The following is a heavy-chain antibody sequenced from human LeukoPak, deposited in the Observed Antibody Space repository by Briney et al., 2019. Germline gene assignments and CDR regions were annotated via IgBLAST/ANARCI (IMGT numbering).Heavy chain of an antibody. Sequence: ASVKVSCKASGYTFTAYYMHWVRQAPGQGLEWMGWINPNSGGTNYAQRFQGRVTMTRDTSISTAYMELSRLKSDDTAVYYCARARYCGSDCYSGGVDFWGQGTLDTVSS. J-gene: IGHJ4*02. D-gene: IGHD2-21*02. V-gene: IGHV1-2*02. CDR1: GYTFTAYY. CDR3: ARARYCGSDCYSGGVDF. CDR2: INPNSGGT.